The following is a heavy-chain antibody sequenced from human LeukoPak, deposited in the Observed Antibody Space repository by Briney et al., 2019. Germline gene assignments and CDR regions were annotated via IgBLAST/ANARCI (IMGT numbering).Heavy chain of an antibody. CDR3: ARVGKGIAARPFDY. V-gene: IGHV3-7*01. Sequence: PGGSLRLSCAASGFTFSDYYMSWIRQAPGKGLEWVANIKQDGSEKYYVDSVKGRFTISRDNAKNSLYLQMNSLRAEDTAVYYCARVGKGIAARPFDYWGQGTLVTVSS. CDR2: IKQDGSEK. D-gene: IGHD6-6*01. CDR1: GFTFSDYY. J-gene: IGHJ4*02.